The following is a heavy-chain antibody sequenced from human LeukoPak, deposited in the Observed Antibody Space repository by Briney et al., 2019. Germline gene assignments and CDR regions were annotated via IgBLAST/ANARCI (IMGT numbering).Heavy chain of an antibody. CDR3: AKDIRYDSSAYYDY. J-gene: IGHJ4*02. CDR2: ISWNSGSI. CDR1: GFTFDDYA. V-gene: IGHV3-9*01. D-gene: IGHD3-22*01. Sequence: PGRSLRLSCAASGFTFDDYAMHSVRQAPGKGLEWVSGISWNSGSIGYADSVKGRFTISRDNAKNSLYLQMNSLRAEDTALYYCAKDIRYDSSAYYDYWGQGTLVTVSS.